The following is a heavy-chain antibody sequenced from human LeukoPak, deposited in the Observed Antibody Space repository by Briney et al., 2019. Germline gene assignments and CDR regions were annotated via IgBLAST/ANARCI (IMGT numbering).Heavy chain of an antibody. CDR1: GDSISSYY. Sequence: PSETLSLTCTVSGDSISSYYWSWIRQPPGKGLEWIGYIYYSGSTNYNPSLKSRVTISVDTSKNQFSLKLSSVTAADTAVYYCARDWSWGPVFRAGGPFYYMDVWGKGTTVTVSS. V-gene: IGHV4-59*12. CDR2: IYYSGST. CDR3: ARDWSWGPVFRAGGPFYYMDV. J-gene: IGHJ6*03. D-gene: IGHD3-3*01.